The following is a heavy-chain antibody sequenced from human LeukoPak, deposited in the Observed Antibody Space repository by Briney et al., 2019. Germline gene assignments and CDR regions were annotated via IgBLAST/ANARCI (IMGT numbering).Heavy chain of an antibody. CDR3: ARARARLKYYYDSSGYYYFDY. J-gene: IGHJ4*02. D-gene: IGHD3-22*01. Sequence: SETLSLTCAVYGGSFSGYYWSWIRQPPGKGLEWIGEINHSGSTNYNPSLKSRVTISVDTSKNQFFLKLSSVTAADTAVYYCARARARLKYYYDSSGYYYFDYWGQGTLVTVSS. CDR1: GGSFSGYY. CDR2: INHSGST. V-gene: IGHV4-34*01.